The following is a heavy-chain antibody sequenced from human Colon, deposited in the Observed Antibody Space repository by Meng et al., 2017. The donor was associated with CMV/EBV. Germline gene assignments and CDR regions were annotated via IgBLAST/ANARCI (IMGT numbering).Heavy chain of an antibody. V-gene: IGHV3-74*01. CDR3: TRANNWNFVDFDY. D-gene: IGHD1-7*01. Sequence: GESLKISCAVSGFTFSTYWMHWVRQTPGKGLVWVSRINSAGSTVYADSVKGRFTISRDNAKNTLHLQMNSLRADDTAVYYCTRANNWNFVDFDYWGQGTLVTVSS. CDR2: INSAGST. CDR1: GFTFSTYW. J-gene: IGHJ4*02.